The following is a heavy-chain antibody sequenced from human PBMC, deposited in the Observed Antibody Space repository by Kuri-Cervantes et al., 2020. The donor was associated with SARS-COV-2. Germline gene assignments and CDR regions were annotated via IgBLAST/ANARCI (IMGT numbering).Heavy chain of an antibody. CDR2: IYHSGST. CDR1: GYSISSGYY. J-gene: IGHJ1*01. CDR3: AYTTVTGYFQH. Sequence: SETLSLTCTVSGYSISSGYYWGWIRQPPGKGLEWIGSIYHSGSTYYNPSLKSRVTISVDRSKNQFSLKLSSVTAADTAVYYCAYTTVTGYFQHWGQGTLVTVSS. V-gene: IGHV4-38-2*02. D-gene: IGHD4-17*01.